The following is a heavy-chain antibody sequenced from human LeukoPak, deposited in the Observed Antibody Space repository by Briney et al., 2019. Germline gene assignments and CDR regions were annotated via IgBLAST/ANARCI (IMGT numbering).Heavy chain of an antibody. CDR1: GYTFTSYG. J-gene: IGHJ6*03. V-gene: IGHV1-18*01. D-gene: IGHD6-13*01. CDR2: ISAYNGNT. Sequence: ASVKVSCKASGYTFTSYGISWVRQAPGQGLEWMGWISAYNGNTNYAQKLQGRVTMTTDTSTSTAYMELRSLRSDDTAVCYCARDTLYSSSWYGSTYYYYMDVWGKGTTVTVSS. CDR3: ARDTLYSSSWYGSTYYYYMDV.